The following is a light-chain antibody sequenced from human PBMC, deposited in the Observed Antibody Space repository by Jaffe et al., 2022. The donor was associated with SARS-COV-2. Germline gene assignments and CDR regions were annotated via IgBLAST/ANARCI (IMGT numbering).Light chain of an antibody. Sequence: SYELTQPPSVSVSPGQTARITCFGHPLSKQYAYWYQVKPGQAPVLMIYKDNERPSGIPERFSGSSSGTTVTLTISGVQAEDEADYYCQSIDDNIKNVIFGGGTRLSVL. CDR2: KDN. CDR1: PLSKQY. V-gene: IGLV3-25*03. CDR3: QSIDDNIKNVI. J-gene: IGLJ2*01.